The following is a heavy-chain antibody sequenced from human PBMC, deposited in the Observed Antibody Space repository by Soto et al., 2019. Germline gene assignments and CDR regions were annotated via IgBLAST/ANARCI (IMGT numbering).Heavy chain of an antibody. CDR1: GFTFSSYW. Sequence: PGGSLRLSCAASGFTFSSYWMSWVRQAPGKGLEWVANIKQDGSEKYYVDSVKGRFTISKDNAKNSLYLQMNSLRAEDTAVYYCARAMYSSSSECFDYWGQGTLVTVPS. CDR3: ARAMYSSSSECFDY. V-gene: IGHV3-7*03. J-gene: IGHJ4*02. CDR2: IKQDGSEK. D-gene: IGHD6-6*01.